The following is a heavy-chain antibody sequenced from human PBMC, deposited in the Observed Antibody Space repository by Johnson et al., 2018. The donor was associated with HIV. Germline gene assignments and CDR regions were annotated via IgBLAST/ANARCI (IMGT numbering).Heavy chain of an antibody. CDR1: GFTFSSYA. Sequence: VQVVESGGGLIQPGGSLRLSCEASGFTFSSYAMNWVRQAPGKGLEWVSAIRGRGGSTYYADSVKGRFTISRDNSKNTLYLQMNSLRAEDTALYYCAKDRSTGWYPAFDIWGQGTMVTVSS. J-gene: IGHJ3*02. CDR3: AKDRSTGWYPAFDI. D-gene: IGHD6-19*01. CDR2: IRGRGGST. V-gene: IGHV3-23*04.